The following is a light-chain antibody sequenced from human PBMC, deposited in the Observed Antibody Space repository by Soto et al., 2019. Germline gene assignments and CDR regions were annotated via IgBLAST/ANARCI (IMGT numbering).Light chain of an antibody. CDR1: QSVSSSY. V-gene: IGKV3-20*01. CDR3: QQFRT. J-gene: IGKJ1*01. CDR2: GAS. Sequence: EIVFTQSPCTLSLSPFERSTLSCRASQSVSSSYLAWYQQKPGQAPRLLIYGASSRATGIPDRFSGSGSGTDFTLTISRLEPEDFAVYYCQQFRTFGQGTKVDIK.